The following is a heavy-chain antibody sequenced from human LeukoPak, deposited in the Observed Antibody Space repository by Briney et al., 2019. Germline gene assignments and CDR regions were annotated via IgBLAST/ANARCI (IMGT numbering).Heavy chain of an antibody. V-gene: IGHV3-23*01. Sequence: GASLRLSCAASGFTFSSYAMSWVRQAPGKGLEWVSAISGSGGSTYYADSVKSRFTISRDNSKNTLYLQMNSLRAEDTAVYYRAKVSSGWVGYWGQGTLVTVSS. CDR2: ISGSGGST. CDR3: AKVSSGWVGY. CDR1: GFTFSSYA. J-gene: IGHJ4*02. D-gene: IGHD6-19*01.